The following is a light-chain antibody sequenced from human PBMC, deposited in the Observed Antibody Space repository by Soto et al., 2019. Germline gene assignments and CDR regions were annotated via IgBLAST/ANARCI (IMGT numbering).Light chain of an antibody. Sequence: QSVLTQPASVSGSPGQSITISRTGTSSDVGGYNYVSWYQQHPGKAPKLMIYDVSNRPSGVSNRFSGSKSGNTASLTISGLQAEDEADYCCSSYTSSSTLFYVFGTGTKVTVL. CDR3: SSYTSSSTLFYV. CDR1: SSDVGGYNY. J-gene: IGLJ1*01. CDR2: DVS. V-gene: IGLV2-14*01.